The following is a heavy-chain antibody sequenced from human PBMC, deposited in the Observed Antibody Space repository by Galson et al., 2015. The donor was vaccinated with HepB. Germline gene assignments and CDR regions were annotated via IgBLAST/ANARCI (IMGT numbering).Heavy chain of an antibody. V-gene: IGHV3-15*07. CDR2: IKSKTDGGTT. CDR3: TTDPPYYDSDKVDAFDI. Sequence: SLRLSCAASGFTFSNAWMNWVRQAPGKGLEWVGRIKSKTDGGTTDYAAPVKGRFTISRDDSKYTLYLQMNSLITEDTAVYYCTTDPPYYDSDKVDAFDIWGQGTMVTVSS. D-gene: IGHD3-22*01. CDR1: GFTFSNAW. J-gene: IGHJ3*02.